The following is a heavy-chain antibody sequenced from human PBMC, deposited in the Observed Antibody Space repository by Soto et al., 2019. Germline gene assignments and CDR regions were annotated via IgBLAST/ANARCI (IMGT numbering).Heavy chain of an antibody. CDR1: GFTLSNYE. D-gene: IGHD2-21*01. CDR2: INSGGASI. J-gene: IGHJ4*02. CDR3: ARENRGDGFDF. V-gene: IGHV3-48*03. Sequence: GGSLRLSCAASGFTLSNYEMNWVRQAPGKGLEWVSYINSGGASIKYADSVKGRFTLSRDNARNSLFLQMNSLRNEDTAIYYCARENRGDGFDFWGQGTLVTVSS.